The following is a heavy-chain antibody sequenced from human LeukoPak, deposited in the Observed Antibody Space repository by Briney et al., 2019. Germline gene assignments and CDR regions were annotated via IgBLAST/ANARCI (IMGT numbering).Heavy chain of an antibody. V-gene: IGHV4-59*12. Sequence: SETLSLTCTVSGGSISSYYWSWIRQPPGKGLEWIGYIYYSGSTNYNPSLKSRVTISVDTSKNQFSLKLSSVTAADTAVYYCAREDYDILTGYYYFDYWGQGTLVTVSS. J-gene: IGHJ4*02. D-gene: IGHD3-9*01. CDR1: GGSISSYY. CDR2: IYYSGST. CDR3: AREDYDILTGYYYFDY.